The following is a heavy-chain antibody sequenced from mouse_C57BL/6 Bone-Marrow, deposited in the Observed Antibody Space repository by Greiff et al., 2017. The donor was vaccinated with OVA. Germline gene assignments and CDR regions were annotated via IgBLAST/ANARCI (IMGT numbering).Heavy chain of an antibody. CDR3: ARDPYSYGSSFYFDY. D-gene: IGHD1-1*01. J-gene: IGHJ2*01. CDR1: GYAFTNYL. V-gene: IGHV1-54*01. CDR2: INPGSGGT. Sequence: QVQLQQSGAELVRPGTSVKVSCKASGYAFTNYLIEWVKQRPGQGLEWIGVINPGSGGTNYNEKFKGKATLTADKSSSTAYMQLSSLTSEDSAVYFSARDPYSYGSSFYFDYWGQGTTLTVSS.